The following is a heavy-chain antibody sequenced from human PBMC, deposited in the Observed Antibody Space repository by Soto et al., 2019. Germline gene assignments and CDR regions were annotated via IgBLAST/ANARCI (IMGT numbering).Heavy chain of an antibody. CDR3: ARVVSYYDFWSGYYIGPSYYYGMDV. Sequence: GSLRFSCAASGFTFSSYEMNWVRQAPGKGLEWVSYISSSGSTIYYADSVKGRFTISRDNAKNSLYLQMNSLRAEDTAVYYCARVVSYYDFWSGYYIGPSYYYGMDVWAKGPRSPSP. V-gene: IGHV3-48*03. D-gene: IGHD3-3*01. CDR1: GFTFSSYE. CDR2: ISSSGSTI. J-gene: IGHJ6*02.